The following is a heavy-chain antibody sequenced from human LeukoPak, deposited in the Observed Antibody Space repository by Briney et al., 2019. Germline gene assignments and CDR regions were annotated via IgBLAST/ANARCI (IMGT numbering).Heavy chain of an antibody. J-gene: IGHJ4*02. Sequence: GGSLRLSCAASGFTFSSYSMNWVRQAPGKGLEWVSYISSSSSTIYYADSVKGRFTISRDNAKNSLYLQMNSLRAEDTAVYYCARDPDILRGLPFDYWGQGTLVTVSS. V-gene: IGHV3-48*01. CDR3: ARDPDILRGLPFDY. D-gene: IGHD3-9*01. CDR2: ISSSSSTI. CDR1: GFTFSSYS.